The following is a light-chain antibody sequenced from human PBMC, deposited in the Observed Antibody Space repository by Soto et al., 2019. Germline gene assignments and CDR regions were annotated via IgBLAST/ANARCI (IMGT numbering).Light chain of an antibody. CDR3: QQYNSYPWT. Sequence: IQMTQSPSTLSASVGGRVSITCRASQSIGSWLAWYQQKPGKAPNLLIYDASSLQSGVPSRFSGSGSGTEFTLTISSLQPDDFATYFCQQYNSYPWTFGQGTKV. V-gene: IGKV1-5*01. CDR2: DAS. CDR1: QSIGSW. J-gene: IGKJ1*01.